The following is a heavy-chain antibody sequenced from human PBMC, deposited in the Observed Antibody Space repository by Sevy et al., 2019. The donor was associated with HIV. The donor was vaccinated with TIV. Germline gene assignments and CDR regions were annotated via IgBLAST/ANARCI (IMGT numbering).Heavy chain of an antibody. CDR3: ARDRSGSYYYYGMDV. Sequence: ASVKVSCKASGYTFTSYGISWVRQAPGQGLEWMGWISAYNGNTNYAQKLQGRVTMTTDTSTSTAYMELGSLRSDDTAVYYCARDRSGSYYYYGMDVWGQGTTVTVSS. V-gene: IGHV1-18*01. CDR2: ISAYNGNT. CDR1: GYTFTSYG. J-gene: IGHJ6*02. D-gene: IGHD1-26*01.